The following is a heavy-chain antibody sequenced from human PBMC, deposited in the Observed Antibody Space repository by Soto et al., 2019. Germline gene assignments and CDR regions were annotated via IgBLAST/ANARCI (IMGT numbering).Heavy chain of an antibody. V-gene: IGHV1-69*01. CDR1: GGIFSTYA. Sequence: QVQLVQSGAEVKQPGSSVKVSCKASGGIFSTYAISWLRQAPGQGLEWMGGIIPLFGTPNYAQRFQGRVTITAEESTSTAYMELSRLRSEDTAVYYCARDRDDYGSGNYYNRIDFWGQGTLVTVSS. D-gene: IGHD3-10*01. CDR3: ARDRDDYGSGNYYNRIDF. CDR2: IIPLFGTP. J-gene: IGHJ4*02.